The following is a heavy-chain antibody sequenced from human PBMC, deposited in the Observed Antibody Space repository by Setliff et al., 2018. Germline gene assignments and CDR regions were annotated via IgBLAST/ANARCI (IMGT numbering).Heavy chain of an antibody. J-gene: IGHJ6*03. Sequence: TSETLSLTCSVSDFPVSGVYRWGWIRQTPGKGLDYIGYIDDNGGTHYNPSLQSRVTISVHMSYNQFSLKLTSVSAADTALYFCARGQVMVAAAPWSHYMDVWGPGTTVTVSS. D-gene: IGHD2-15*01. CDR3: ARGQVMVAAAPWSHYMDV. CDR2: IDDNGGT. V-gene: IGHV4-38-2*02. CDR1: DFPVSGVYR.